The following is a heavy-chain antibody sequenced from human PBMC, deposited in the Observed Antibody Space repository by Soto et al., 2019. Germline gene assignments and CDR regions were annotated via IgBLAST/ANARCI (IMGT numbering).Heavy chain of an antibody. CDR2: IYYSGSS. V-gene: IGHV4-39*01. CDR1: GGSITSSEYY. D-gene: IGHD1-7*01. CDR3: ASRDPGTSVDY. Sequence: SETLSLTCTVSGGSITSSEYYWAWIRQPPGKGLQFVGTIYYSGSSYSNPSLKSRLSMSVDTSKNQFSLTMKSVTAADTGVYYCASRDPGTSVDYWGQGTLVTVSS. J-gene: IGHJ4*02.